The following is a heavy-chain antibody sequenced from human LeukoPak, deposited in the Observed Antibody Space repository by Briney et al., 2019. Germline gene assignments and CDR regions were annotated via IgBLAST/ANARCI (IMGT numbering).Heavy chain of an antibody. CDR2: INASAGST. Sequence: ASVKVSCKASGYIFTSYYMHWARQAPGQGLEWMGVINASAGSTTYAQKFQGRVTMTRDTSTSIVYMELSSLRYEDTAVYYCARQEMASMTFSLEHAFDISGQGTMVTVSS. CDR1: GYIFTSYY. J-gene: IGHJ3*02. CDR3: ARQEMASMTFSLEHAFDI. V-gene: IGHV1-46*01. D-gene: IGHD5-24*01.